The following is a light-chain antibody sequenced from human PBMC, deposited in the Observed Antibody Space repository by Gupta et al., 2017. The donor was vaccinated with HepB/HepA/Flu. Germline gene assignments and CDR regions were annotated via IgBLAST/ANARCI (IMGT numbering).Light chain of an antibody. Sequence: QDLAILEPPLTAPPGASVTLTCASSTGGVTSGHYPHWFQQKPGQAPRTLIYATINKMSRTPARFSGSIRGGKAALTLSGANPEDEADYYGLRAYSGIGEVFGGGTKLTVL. CDR3: LRAYSGIGEV. J-gene: IGLJ2*01. CDR1: TGGVTSGHY. V-gene: IGLV7-46*01. CDR2: ATI.